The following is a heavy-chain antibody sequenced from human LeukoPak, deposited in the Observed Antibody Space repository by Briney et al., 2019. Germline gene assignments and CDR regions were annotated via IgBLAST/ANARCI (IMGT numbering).Heavy chain of an antibody. V-gene: IGHV4-59*12. CDR3: ARDPPGRGDV. CDR1: GGSISSYY. J-gene: IGHJ6*04. Sequence: SETLSLTCTVSGGSISSYYWSWIRQPPGKGLEWIGYIYYSGSTNYNPSLKSRVTISVDTSRNQFSLRLSSVTAADTAVYYCARDPPGRGDVWGKGTTVTVSS. CDR2: IYYSGST.